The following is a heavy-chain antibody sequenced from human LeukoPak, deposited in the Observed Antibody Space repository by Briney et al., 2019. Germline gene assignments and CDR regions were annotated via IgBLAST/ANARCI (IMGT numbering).Heavy chain of an antibody. Sequence: GGSLRLSCAASGFTFSSYGMHWVRQAPGKGLEWVAVISYDGSNKYYADSVKGRFTISRDNSKNTLYLQMNSLRAEDTAVYYCAKGPGRDTATRSWFDPWGQGTLVTVSS. D-gene: IGHD5-18*01. V-gene: IGHV3-30*18. CDR2: ISYDGSNK. CDR3: AKGPGRDTATRSWFDP. CDR1: GFTFSSYG. J-gene: IGHJ5*02.